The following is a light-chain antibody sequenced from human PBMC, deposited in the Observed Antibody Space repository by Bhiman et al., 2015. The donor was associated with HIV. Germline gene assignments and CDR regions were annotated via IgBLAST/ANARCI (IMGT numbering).Light chain of an antibody. V-gene: IGLV2-14*03. Sequence: QSALTQPASVSGSPGQSITISCTGTGSDVGGYNHVSWYQQHPGKAPKLMIYDVSNRPSGVSNRFSGSKSGTSATLDITRLQTGDEADYYCGTWDNSLSDGHYVFGTGTIVTVL. CDR1: GSDVGGYNH. CDR3: GTWDNSLSDGHYV. J-gene: IGLJ1*01. CDR2: DVS.